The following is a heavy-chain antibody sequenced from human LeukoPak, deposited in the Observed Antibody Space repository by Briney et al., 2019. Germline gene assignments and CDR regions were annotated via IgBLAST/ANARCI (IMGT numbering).Heavy chain of an antibody. D-gene: IGHD2-21*01. V-gene: IGHV4-34*01. J-gene: IGHJ5*02. CDR1: GVSVSDYY. CDR3: ARIRCGRGQARCYNH. Sequence: SETLSLTCAVSGVSVSDYYWRWIRRSPEKGLEWIGEVSPGGYTTYNPSLRSRVIISEDTSENQLSLNVTSVTAADTALYYCARIRCGRGQARCYNHWAQGSLVTVSS. CDR2: VSPGGYT.